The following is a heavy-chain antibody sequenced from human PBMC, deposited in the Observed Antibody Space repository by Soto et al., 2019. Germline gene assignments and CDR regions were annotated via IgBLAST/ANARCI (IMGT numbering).Heavy chain of an antibody. CDR1: GFTFSDYY. D-gene: IGHD6-19*01. CDR3: ASPQYSSGWYIFDY. Sequence: LRLSCAASGFTFSDYYMSWIRQAPGKGLEWVSYISSSGSTIYYADSVKGRFTISRDNAKNSLYLQMNSLRAEDTAVYYCASPQYSSGWYIFDYWGQGTLVTVSS. CDR2: ISSSGSTI. J-gene: IGHJ4*02. V-gene: IGHV3-11*01.